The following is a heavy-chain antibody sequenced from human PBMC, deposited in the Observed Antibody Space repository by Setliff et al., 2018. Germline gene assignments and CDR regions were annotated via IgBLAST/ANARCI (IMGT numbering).Heavy chain of an antibody. V-gene: IGHV4-4*08. Sequence: PSETLSLTCTVSGGSISSYDWSWIRQPPGKGLEWIGYIHNSGVTNYNPSLKSRVTISVDTSKNQFSLKLSSVTAADTAVYYCAREGSYDSIRFYGMDVWGQGTTVTVSS. CDR1: GGSISSYD. CDR3: AREGSYDSIRFYGMDV. J-gene: IGHJ6*02. D-gene: IGHD3-22*01. CDR2: IHNSGVT.